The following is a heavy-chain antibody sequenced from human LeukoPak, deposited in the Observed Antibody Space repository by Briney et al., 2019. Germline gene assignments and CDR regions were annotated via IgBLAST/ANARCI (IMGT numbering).Heavy chain of an antibody. CDR3: TRGLGEHGGVSDR. J-gene: IGHJ5*02. CDR1: GFIFTSNR. CDR2: VKHDGSEQ. D-gene: IGHD3-16*01. V-gene: IGHV3-7*01. Sequence: GGSLRLSCAASGFIFTSNRMNWVRQAPGKGLEWVANVKHDGSEQIYVDSVKGRFTISRDNAKDSVYLQMNSLRAEDTAVYYCTRGLGEHGGVSDRWGQGTLVIVS.